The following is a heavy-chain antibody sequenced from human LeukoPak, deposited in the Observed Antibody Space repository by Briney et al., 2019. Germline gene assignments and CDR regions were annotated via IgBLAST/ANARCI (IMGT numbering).Heavy chain of an antibody. J-gene: IGHJ4*02. CDR1: GFTFSNYW. CDR3: ATGGGWYFDN. Sequence: GGSLRLSCGASGFTFSNYWMNWVRQAPGKGREWVASIGQDGSENYYVDSVKGRFTISRDNAKNSLYLQMNRLRVEDTAVYYCATGGGWYFDNWGQGALITASS. CDR2: IGQDGSEN. D-gene: IGHD6-19*01. V-gene: IGHV3-7*01.